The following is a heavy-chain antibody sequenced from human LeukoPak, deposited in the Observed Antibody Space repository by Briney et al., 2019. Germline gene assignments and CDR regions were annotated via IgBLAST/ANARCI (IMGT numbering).Heavy chain of an antibody. J-gene: IGHJ4*02. CDR2: IWYDGSNK. V-gene: IGHV3-33*01. CDR3: AREGEAPISIDY. D-gene: IGHD2-21*01. Sequence: PGGSLRLSCAASGFTFSSYGMHWVRQAPGKGLEWVAVIWYDGSNKYYADSVKGRFTISRDNSKNTLYLQMNSLRAEDTAVYYCAREGEAPISIDYWGQGTLVTVSS. CDR1: GFTFSSYG.